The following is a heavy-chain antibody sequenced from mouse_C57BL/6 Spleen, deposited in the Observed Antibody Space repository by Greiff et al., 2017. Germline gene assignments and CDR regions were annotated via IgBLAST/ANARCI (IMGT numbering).Heavy chain of an antibody. D-gene: IGHD1-1*01. CDR3: ARSAFTTVVAPNAG. J-gene: IGHJ3*02. CDR1: GYTFTSYW. Sequence: QVQLKQPGTELVKPGASVKLSCKASGYTFTSYWMHWVKQRPGQGLEWIGNINPSNGGTNYNEKFKSKATLTVDKSSSTAYMQLSSLTSEDSAVYYCARSAFTTVVAPNAGWGQGTLVTVSA. CDR2: INPSNGGT. V-gene: IGHV1-53*01.